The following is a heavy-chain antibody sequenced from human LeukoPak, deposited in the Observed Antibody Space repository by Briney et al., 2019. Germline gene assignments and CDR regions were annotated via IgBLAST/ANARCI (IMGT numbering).Heavy chain of an antibody. D-gene: IGHD3-3*01. V-gene: IGHV3-21*01. Sequence: PGGSLRLSCAASGITFSSYSLHWVRQAPGKGLEWVSSISSSSSYIYYADSVKGRFTVSRDNAKNSLYLQMNSLRAEDTAVYYCAREERFSNWFDPWGQGTLVTVSS. CDR1: GITFSSYS. CDR2: ISSSSSYI. CDR3: AREERFSNWFDP. J-gene: IGHJ5*02.